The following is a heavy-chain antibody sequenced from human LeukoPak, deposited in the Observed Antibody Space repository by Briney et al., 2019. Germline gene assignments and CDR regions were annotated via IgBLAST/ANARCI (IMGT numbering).Heavy chain of an antibody. D-gene: IGHD3-10*01. CDR2: ISSSGSTI. CDR1: GLTFSSYE. V-gene: IGHV3-48*03. J-gene: IGHJ4*02. Sequence: GGSLRLSCAASGLTFSSYEMNWVRQAPGKGLEWVSYISSSGSTIYYADSVKGRFTISRDNAKNSLYLQMNSLRAEDTAVYYCARFDGSGSSFDYWGQGTLVTVSS. CDR3: ARFDGSGSSFDY.